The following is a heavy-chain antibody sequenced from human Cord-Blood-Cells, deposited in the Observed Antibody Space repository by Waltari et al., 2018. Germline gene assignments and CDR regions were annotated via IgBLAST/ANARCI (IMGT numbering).Heavy chain of an antibody. CDR1: GFTLRGYS. CDR3: ARDLAAFDI. V-gene: IGHV3-30-3*01. J-gene: IGHJ3*02. Sequence: QVQLVGSGGGVVQPGRSLRLSCPGSGFTLRGYSLPWVRQAPGKGLEWVAVISYDGSNKYYADSVKGRFTISRDNSKNTLYLQMNSLRAEDTAVYYCARDLAAFDIWGQGTMVTVSS. CDR2: ISYDGSNK.